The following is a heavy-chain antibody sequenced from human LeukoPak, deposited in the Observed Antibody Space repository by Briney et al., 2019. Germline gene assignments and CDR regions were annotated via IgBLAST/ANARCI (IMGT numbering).Heavy chain of an antibody. CDR1: GGSISSESYY. J-gene: IGHJ4*02. CDR2: IYTSGST. CDR3: ARDMGGSGWYSLDY. D-gene: IGHD6-19*01. V-gene: IGHV4-61*02. Sequence: SQTLSLTCTVSGGSISSESYYWSWIRQPAGKGLEWIGRIYTSGSTNYNPSLKSRFTISVDTSKNQFSLKLSSVTAADTAVYYCARDMGGSGWYSLDYWGQGTLVTVSS.